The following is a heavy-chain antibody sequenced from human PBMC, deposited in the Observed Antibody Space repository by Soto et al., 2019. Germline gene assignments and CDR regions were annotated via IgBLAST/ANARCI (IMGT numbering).Heavy chain of an antibody. CDR1: GFTLRSNA. CDR2: ISDSGGST. CDR3: AKERSGTTCYDY. Sequence: GGSLRLSCAASGFTLRSNAMSWVRQAPGEGLEWVSGISDSGGSTYYAESVNGRFTISRDSSKNTLYLQMNSVRVEDTAVSYCAKERSGTTCYDYWGQGTLVTVAS. V-gene: IGHV3-23*01. D-gene: IGHD1-7*01. J-gene: IGHJ4*02.